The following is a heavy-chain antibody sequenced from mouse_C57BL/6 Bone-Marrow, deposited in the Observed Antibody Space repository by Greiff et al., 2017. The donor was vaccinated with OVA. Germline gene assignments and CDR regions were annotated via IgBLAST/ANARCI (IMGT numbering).Heavy chain of an antibody. Sequence: VQLQQSGPELVKPGASVKISCKASGYAFSSSWMNWVKQRPGKGLEWIGRIYPGDGDTNYNGKFKGKATLTADKSSSTAYMQLSSLTSEDSAVYFCASPLGSSYGGFDYWGQGTTLTVSS. CDR1: GYAFSSSW. D-gene: IGHD1-1*01. CDR3: ASPLGSSYGGFDY. V-gene: IGHV1-82*01. J-gene: IGHJ2*01. CDR2: IYPGDGDT.